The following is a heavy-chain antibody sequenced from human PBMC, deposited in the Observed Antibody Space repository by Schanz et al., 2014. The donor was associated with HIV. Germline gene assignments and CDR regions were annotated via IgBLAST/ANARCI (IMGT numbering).Heavy chain of an antibody. CDR1: GYTFTGYY. V-gene: IGHV1-18*04. D-gene: IGHD5-12*01. CDR2: ISNYIGNT. Sequence: QVQLVQSGAEVKKPGASVKVSCKASGYTFTGYYMHWVRQAPGQGLEWMGWISNYIGNTDYAQNLQGRVTMTTDTSTSTAYMDLRSLRSDDTAVYYCARGAAEMATMTPWRYWGQGTLVTVSS. CDR3: ARGAAEMATMTPWRY. J-gene: IGHJ4*02.